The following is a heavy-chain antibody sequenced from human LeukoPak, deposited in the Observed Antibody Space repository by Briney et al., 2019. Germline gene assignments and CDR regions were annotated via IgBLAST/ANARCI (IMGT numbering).Heavy chain of an antibody. Sequence: GASVKVSCKASGGTFSNYAISWVRQAPGQGLEWMGRVIPIFGTANYAQKLRGRVTITTDESTGTAYMELRSLRSDDTAVYYCATDPTVPAARDMGWFDPWGQGTLVTVSS. CDR3: ATDPTVPAARDMGWFDP. V-gene: IGHV1-69*05. CDR1: GGTFSNYA. J-gene: IGHJ5*02. CDR2: VIPIFGTA. D-gene: IGHD2-2*01.